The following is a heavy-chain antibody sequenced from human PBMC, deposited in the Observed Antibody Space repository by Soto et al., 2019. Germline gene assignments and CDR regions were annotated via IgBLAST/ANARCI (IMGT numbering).Heavy chain of an antibody. CDR2: SIPIFGTA. CDR1: GGTFNNYP. V-gene: IGHV1-69*01. D-gene: IGHD5-12*01. CDR3: ARGRGYSGDDHYYYFDMDV. J-gene: IGHJ6*02. Sequence: SVKVSCKASGGTFNNYPITWVRQAPVEGLEWMGGSIPIFGTANYSQKFQGRVTISVDESTSTAYMELSSLRSEDTAVYYCARGRGYSGDDHYYYFDMDVWGQGTTVTVSS.